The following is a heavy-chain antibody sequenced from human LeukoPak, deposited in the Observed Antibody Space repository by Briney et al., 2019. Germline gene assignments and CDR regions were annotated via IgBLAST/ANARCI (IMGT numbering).Heavy chain of an antibody. CDR2: ISYDGSNK. Sequence: GSLRLSCAASGFTFSSYAMHWVRQAPGKGLEWVAVISYDGSNKYYADSVKGRFTISRDNSKNTLYLQMNSLRAEDTAVYYCARDSSGSGSYPTLDYWGQGTLVTVSS. CDR3: ARDSSGSGSYPTLDY. CDR1: GFTFSSYA. J-gene: IGHJ4*02. D-gene: IGHD3-10*01. V-gene: IGHV3-30-3*01.